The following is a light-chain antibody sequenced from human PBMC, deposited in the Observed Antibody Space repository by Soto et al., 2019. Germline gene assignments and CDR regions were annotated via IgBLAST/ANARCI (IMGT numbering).Light chain of an antibody. CDR2: GAS. CDR1: QSVSSK. CDR3: QQYDNWPFT. V-gene: IGKV3-15*01. J-gene: IGKJ3*01. Sequence: EVVMTQSPATLSVSPGEGATLSCRASQSVSSKLAWYQQKPGQAPRLLIYGASTRATGIPARFSGSESGTQFALTISSLQSEDFAVYYCQQYDNWPFTFGPGTKVDIK.